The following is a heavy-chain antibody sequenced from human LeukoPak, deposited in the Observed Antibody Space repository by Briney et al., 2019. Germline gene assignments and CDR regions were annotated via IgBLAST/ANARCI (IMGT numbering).Heavy chain of an antibody. CDR1: GFTVSSNS. V-gene: IGHV3-66*04. CDR3: ARHVVAVGFDY. CDR2: IYSDNT. Sequence: GGSLRLSCTVSGFTVSSNSMSWVRQAPGKGLEWVSFIYSDNTHYSDSVKGRFTISRDNSKNSLYLQMNSLRAEDTAVYYCARHVVAVGFDYWGQGTLVTVSS. J-gene: IGHJ4*02. D-gene: IGHD3-22*01.